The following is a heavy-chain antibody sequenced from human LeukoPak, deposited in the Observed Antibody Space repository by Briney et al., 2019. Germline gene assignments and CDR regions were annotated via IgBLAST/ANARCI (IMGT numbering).Heavy chain of an antibody. CDR3: ARDARGPLYYYYGMDV. Sequence: PGGPLRLSCAASGFTFTTYAMSWVRQAPGKGLEWVSSVSKSDGTTYYADSVKGRFTISRDNSKNTLYLQMNSLRAEDTAVYYCARDARGPLYYYYGMDVWGQGTTVTVSS. J-gene: IGHJ6*02. V-gene: IGHV3-23*01. CDR2: VSKSDGTT. CDR1: GFTFTTYA.